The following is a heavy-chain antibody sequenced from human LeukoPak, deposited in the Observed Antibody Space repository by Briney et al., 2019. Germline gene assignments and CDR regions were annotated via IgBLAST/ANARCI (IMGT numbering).Heavy chain of an antibody. D-gene: IGHD4-17*01. CDR1: GYTLTGYY. CDR3: ARVNDYGDYGGY. V-gene: IGHV1-2*02. Sequence: ASLKVSCKASGYTLTGYYMHWVRAAPGQGLGWVGWINPNSGGTNSAQKFQGRVTMTRDTSISTAYMELSRLRSDDTAVYYCARVNDYGDYGGYWGQGTLVTVSS. CDR2: INPNSGGT. J-gene: IGHJ4*02.